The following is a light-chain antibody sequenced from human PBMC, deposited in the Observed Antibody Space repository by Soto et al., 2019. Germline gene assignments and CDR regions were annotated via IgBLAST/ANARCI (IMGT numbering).Light chain of an antibody. V-gene: IGLV2-8*01. J-gene: IGLJ1*01. CDR3: SSYVGSNNFV. Sequence: QSALTQPPSASGSPGQSVTISCTGTSSDVGGYNYVSWYQQHPGKAPKLMIYDVSKRPSGVPDHFSGSKSGNTASLTVSGLQAEDEADYYCSSYVGSNNFVFGTGTKVTVL. CDR2: DVS. CDR1: SSDVGGYNY.